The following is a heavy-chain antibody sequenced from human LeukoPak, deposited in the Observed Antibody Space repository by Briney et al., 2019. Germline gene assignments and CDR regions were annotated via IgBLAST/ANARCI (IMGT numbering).Heavy chain of an antibody. D-gene: IGHD1-7*01. CDR2: IYPSGST. V-gene: IGHV4-4*02. CDR1: GGSISTNDW. Sequence: PSETLSLTCAVSGGSISTNDWWTWVRQPPGMGLEWIGEIYPSGSTNYRPSLKSRVSISIDTSKNQFSLKLSSVTAADTAVYYCARGTGTTRRYYYYYYMDVWGKGTTVTVSS. J-gene: IGHJ6*03. CDR3: ARGTGTTRRYYYYYYMDV.